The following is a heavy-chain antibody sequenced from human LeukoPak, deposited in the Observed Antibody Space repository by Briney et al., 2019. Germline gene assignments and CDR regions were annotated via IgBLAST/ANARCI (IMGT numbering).Heavy chain of an antibody. V-gene: IGHV4-38-2*02. CDR3: ARHKDGYSFDY. CDR2: IYHSGST. D-gene: IGHD5-24*01. Sequence: SETLSLTCTVSGYSISSGYYWGWIRQPPGKGLEWIGSIYHSGSTYYNPSLKSRVTISVDTSKNQFSLKLSSVTAADTAVYYCARHKDGYSFDYWGQGTLVTVSS. CDR1: GYSISSGYY. J-gene: IGHJ4*02.